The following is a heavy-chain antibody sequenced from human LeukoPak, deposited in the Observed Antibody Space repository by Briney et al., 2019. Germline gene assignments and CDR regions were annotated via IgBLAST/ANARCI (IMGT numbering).Heavy chain of an antibody. V-gene: IGHV5-51*01. Sequence: GEPLKISCKASGYTFSSYWIGWVRQMPGKGLEWMGIIFPGDSDTRYSPSFQGQVTISADKSISTAYLQWSSLKASDTATYYCARQVAVAAWEYWGQGTLVTVSS. CDR2: IFPGDSDT. CDR3: ARQVAVAAWEY. D-gene: IGHD6-19*01. J-gene: IGHJ4*02. CDR1: GYTFSSYW.